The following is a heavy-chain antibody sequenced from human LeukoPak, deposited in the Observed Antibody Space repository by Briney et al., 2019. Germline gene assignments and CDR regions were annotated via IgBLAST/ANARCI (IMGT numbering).Heavy chain of an antibody. Sequence: PSETLPLTCTVSGGSMSFYYWNWIRQSPGKGLEWIGYIYYTGSTKYNPSLQSRVTISVDTSENQFSLNLYSVTAADTAVYYCARVGYYDGSCYLDYWGQGTQVTVSS. D-gene: IGHD3-22*01. CDR1: GGSMSFYY. J-gene: IGHJ4*02. CDR2: IYYTGST. CDR3: ARVGYYDGSCYLDY. V-gene: IGHV4-59*01.